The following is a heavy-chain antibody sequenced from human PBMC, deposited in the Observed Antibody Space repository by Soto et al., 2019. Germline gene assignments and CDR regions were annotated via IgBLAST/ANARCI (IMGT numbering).Heavy chain of an antibody. D-gene: IGHD5-12*01. CDR1: GFPFSNYW. CDR2: IKQDGTEK. Sequence: GGSLRLSCAASGFPFSNYWMSWFRQAPGKGLEWVANIKQDGTEKYYVDSVKGRFTISRDNAKNSLYLQMNSLRAEDTAVFYCAGTPYSGYDSWGQGTLVTVSS. V-gene: IGHV3-7*05. J-gene: IGHJ4*02. CDR3: AGTPYSGYDS.